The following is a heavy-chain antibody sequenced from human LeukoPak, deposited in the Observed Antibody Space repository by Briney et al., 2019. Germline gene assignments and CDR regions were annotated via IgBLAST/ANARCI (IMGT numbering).Heavy chain of an antibody. CDR2: IYSGGST. J-gene: IGHJ5*02. CDR1: GFTVSSNY. CDR3: ARNPWFGELSWFDP. Sequence: GVSLRLSCAASGFTVSSNYMSWVRQAPGKGLEWVSVIYSGGSTYYADSVKGRFTISRDNSKNTLYLQMNSLRAEDTAVYYCARNPWFGELSWFDPWGQGTLVTVSS. V-gene: IGHV3-66*01. D-gene: IGHD3-10*01.